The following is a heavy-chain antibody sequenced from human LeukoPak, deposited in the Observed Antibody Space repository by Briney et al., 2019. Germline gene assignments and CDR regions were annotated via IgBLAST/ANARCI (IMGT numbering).Heavy chain of an antibody. CDR2: ISGSSSFI. D-gene: IGHD3-10*01. J-gene: IGHJ6*03. CDR1: GFTFSTYT. V-gene: IGHV3-21*01. CDR3: ARDGASMDV. Sequence: GWSLRLSCSASGFTFSTYTMKWVRQAPGKGLEWVSSISGSSSFIYSADSVKGRFTISRDNAKNSLYLQMNSLRAEDTAVYYCARDGASMDVWGKGTTVTVSS.